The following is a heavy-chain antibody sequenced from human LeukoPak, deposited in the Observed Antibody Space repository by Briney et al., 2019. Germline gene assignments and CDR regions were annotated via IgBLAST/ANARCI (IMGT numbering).Heavy chain of an antibody. V-gene: IGHV5-51*01. CDR1: GYSFTSYW. CDR3: ARQKMATRLSDAFDI. J-gene: IGHJ3*02. Sequence: GESLKISCKGSGYSFTSYWIGWVRQMPGKGLEWMGIIYPGDSDTRYSPSFQGQVTISADKSISTAYLQWSSLKASDTAMYYCARQKMATRLSDAFDIWGQGTMVTVSS. D-gene: IGHD5-24*01. CDR2: IYPGDSDT.